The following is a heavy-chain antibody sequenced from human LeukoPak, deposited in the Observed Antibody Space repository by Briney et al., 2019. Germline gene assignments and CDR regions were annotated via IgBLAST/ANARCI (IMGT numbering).Heavy chain of an antibody. CDR3: ARDLGYFDY. CDR1: GFTFSSYG. CDR2: LWYDGSNK. J-gene: IGHJ4*02. Sequence: GGSLRLSCAASGFTFSSYGMRWVRQAPGKGLEWVTFLWYDGSNKYYADSVKGRFTISRDNSKNTLYLQMNTLRAEDTAVYYCARDLGYFDYWGQGTLVTVSS. V-gene: IGHV3-33*01.